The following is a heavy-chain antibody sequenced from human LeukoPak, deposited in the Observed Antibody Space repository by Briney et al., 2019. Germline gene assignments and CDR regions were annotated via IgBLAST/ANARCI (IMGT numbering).Heavy chain of an antibody. CDR1: GGSISSSY. J-gene: IGHJ6*02. V-gene: IGHV4-59*01. Sequence: SQTLSLTCTVSGGSISSSYWCWVRQPPGKGLDWIGYIDNSGSTNYNPSLKSRVTISLDTPKSQFSLKLSSVTAADTAVYYCARAPLYSGGSGWSIYYFYAMDVWGQGTTVTVSS. CDR3: ARAPLYSGGSGWSIYYFYAMDV. CDR2: IDNSGST. D-gene: IGHD6-19*01.